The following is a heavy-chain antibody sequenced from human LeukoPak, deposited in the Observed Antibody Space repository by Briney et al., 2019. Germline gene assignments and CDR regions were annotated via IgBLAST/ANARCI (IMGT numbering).Heavy chain of an antibody. J-gene: IGHJ6*02. V-gene: IGHV5-51*01. CDR1: GSIFDTSW. D-gene: IGHD4-11*01. CDR2: IYTVDSAT. CDR3: ARDYNDYVGAMDV. Sequence: GAPLQISCKGSGSIFDTSWIGLVRQLPGKGVEWMGIIYTVDSATRSSPSFQGHVSISADKSISTAYLQWSSLKSSVTAMYYCARDYNDYVGAMDVWGQRTTVTFS.